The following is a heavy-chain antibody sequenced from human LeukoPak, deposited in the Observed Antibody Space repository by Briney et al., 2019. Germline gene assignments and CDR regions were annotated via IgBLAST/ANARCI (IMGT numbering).Heavy chain of an antibody. CDR3: AKARGANWYFDL. Sequence: SETLSLTCAVYGVSFSGDYLGWIRQPPGKGLEYIGEINDSGSTNYNPSLKSRVTISVDRARNQVSLKLNSVTAADTAVYFCAKARGANWYFDLWGRGTLVTVSS. J-gene: IGHJ2*01. V-gene: IGHV4-34*01. CDR1: GVSFSGDY. D-gene: IGHD5-12*01. CDR2: INDSGST.